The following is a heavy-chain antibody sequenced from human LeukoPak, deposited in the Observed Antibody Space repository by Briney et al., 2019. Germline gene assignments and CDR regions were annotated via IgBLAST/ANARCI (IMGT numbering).Heavy chain of an antibody. D-gene: IGHD6-13*01. CDR1: GGTFSSYA. Sequence: ASVKVSCKASGGTFSSYAISWVRQAPGQGLEWMGGIIPILGTANYAQKFQGRVTITTDESTSTAYMELSSLRSEDTAVYYCARDVSSSPAAYMDVWGKGTTVTVSS. V-gene: IGHV1-69*05. CDR3: ARDVSSSPAAYMDV. J-gene: IGHJ6*03. CDR2: IIPILGTA.